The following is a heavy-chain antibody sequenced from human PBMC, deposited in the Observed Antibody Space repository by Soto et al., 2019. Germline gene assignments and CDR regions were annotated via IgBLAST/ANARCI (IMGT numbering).Heavy chain of an antibody. CDR3: ARVGRVAVAEKYYYYGMDV. CDR2: IYYSGST. D-gene: IGHD6-19*01. CDR1: GGSISSYY. Sequence: KASETLSLTCTVSGGSISSYYWSWIRQPPGKGLEWIGYIYYSGSTNYNPSLKSRVTISVDTSKNQFSLKLSSVTAADTAVYYCARVGRVAVAEKYYYYGMDVWGQGTTVTVSS. V-gene: IGHV4-59*01. J-gene: IGHJ6*02.